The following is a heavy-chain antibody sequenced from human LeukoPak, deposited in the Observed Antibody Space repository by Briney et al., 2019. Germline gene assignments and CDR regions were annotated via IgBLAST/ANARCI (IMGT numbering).Heavy chain of an antibody. D-gene: IGHD6-13*01. Sequence: ASLKVSCKASGYTFTAYYMHWVRQAPGQGLEWMGWINPNSGGTNYAQKFQGRVTMTRDTSISTAYMELTWLKSDDTAAYYCAREAAAAGSPFDYWGQGTLVTVSS. V-gene: IGHV1-2*02. CDR2: INPNSGGT. CDR1: GYTFTAYY. CDR3: AREAAAAGSPFDY. J-gene: IGHJ4*02.